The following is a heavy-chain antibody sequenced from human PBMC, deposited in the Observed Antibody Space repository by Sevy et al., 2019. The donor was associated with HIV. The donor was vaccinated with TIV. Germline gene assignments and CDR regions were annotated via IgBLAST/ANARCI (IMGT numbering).Heavy chain of an antibody. D-gene: IGHD3-3*01. Sequence: ASVKVSCKASGYTFTNYAISWVRQAPGQGLEWMGWISGFNGDTKNAEKFQGRFTMITDTSTKTAYMDLRSLRSDDTAVYYCVRGTTFYDFWTGGDYWGQGTLVTVSS. CDR1: GYTFTNYA. J-gene: IGHJ4*02. CDR2: ISGFNGDT. CDR3: VRGTTFYDFWTGGDY. V-gene: IGHV1-18*01.